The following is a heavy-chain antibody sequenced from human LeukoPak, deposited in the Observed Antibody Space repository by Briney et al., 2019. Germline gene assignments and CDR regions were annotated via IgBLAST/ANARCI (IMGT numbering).Heavy chain of an antibody. CDR3: ARGSTGSGSYYAEYFQH. Sequence: GASVKVSRKPSGYTYTSYDINWVRQATGQGLEWMGWMNPNSGNTGYAQKFQGRVTMTRNTSISTAYMELSSLRSEDTAVYYCARGSTGSGSYYAEYFQHWGQGTLVTVSS. V-gene: IGHV1-8*01. J-gene: IGHJ1*01. CDR2: MNPNSGNT. D-gene: IGHD3-10*01. CDR1: GYTYTSYD.